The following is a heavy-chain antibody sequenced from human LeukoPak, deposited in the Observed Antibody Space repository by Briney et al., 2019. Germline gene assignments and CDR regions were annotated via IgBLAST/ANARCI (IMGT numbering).Heavy chain of an antibody. CDR1: GGSISSYH. Sequence: PSETLSLTCTVSGGSISSYHWNWIRQPPGKGLEWIGIAFYSGGTNYNPSLKSRVAISGDTSKNQFALKLSSVTAADTAVYYCAASFGGYVLDYWGQGALVIVSS. J-gene: IGHJ4*02. D-gene: IGHD5-12*01. CDR2: AFYSGGT. CDR3: AASFGGYVLDY. V-gene: IGHV4-59*01.